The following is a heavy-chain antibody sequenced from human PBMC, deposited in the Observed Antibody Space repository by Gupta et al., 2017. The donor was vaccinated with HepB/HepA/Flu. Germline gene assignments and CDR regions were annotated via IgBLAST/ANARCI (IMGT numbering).Heavy chain of an antibody. J-gene: IGHJ6*03. CDR2: IIPIFGTA. Sequence: QVQLVQSGAEVKKPGSSVKVSCKASGGTFSSYAISWVGQAPGQGLEWMGGIIPIFGTANYAQKFQGRVTITADESTSTAYMELSSLRSEDTAVYYCARGYCSSTSCYREDYYYYYMDVWGKGTTVTVSS. V-gene: IGHV1-69*01. CDR1: GGTFSSYA. D-gene: IGHD2-2*02. CDR3: ARGYCSSTSCYREDYYYYYMDV.